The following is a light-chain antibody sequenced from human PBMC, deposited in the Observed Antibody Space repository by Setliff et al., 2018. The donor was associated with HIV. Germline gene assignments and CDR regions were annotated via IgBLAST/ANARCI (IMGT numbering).Light chain of an antibody. CDR3: ATWDGSLEAVV. V-gene: IGLV1-44*01. CDR1: SSNIGSNT. Sequence: SVLAQPPSTSGTPGRWVTISCSGSSSNIGSNTVNWYQHLPGTAPKLVISNNNQRPSGVPDRFSASKSGTSASLAISGLQSEDEADYYCATWDGSLEAVVFGGGTKVTVL. J-gene: IGLJ2*01. CDR2: NNN.